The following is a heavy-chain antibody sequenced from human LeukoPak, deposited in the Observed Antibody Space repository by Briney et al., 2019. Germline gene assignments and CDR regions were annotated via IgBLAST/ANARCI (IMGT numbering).Heavy chain of an antibody. J-gene: IGHJ4*02. D-gene: IGHD1-1*01. Sequence: PGGSLRLSCAASGFTFITYAMSWVRQAPGKGLEWVSSISGSGSSTYYADSVKGRFTISGDNSKNTLYLQMNSLRVEDTAVYFCAKSRSGSANWALQIFDNWGQGTLVTVSS. CDR3: AKSRSGSANWALQIFDN. CDR2: ISGSGSST. V-gene: IGHV3-23*01. CDR1: GFTFITYA.